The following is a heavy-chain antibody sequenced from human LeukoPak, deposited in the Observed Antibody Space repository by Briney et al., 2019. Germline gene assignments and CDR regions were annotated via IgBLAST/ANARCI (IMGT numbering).Heavy chain of an antibody. CDR1: GFTFSSYA. V-gene: IGHV3-23*01. Sequence: GGSLRLSCAASGFTFSSYAMSWVRQAPGKGLEWVSAISGSGGGTYYADSVKGRLTISRDNSKNTLYLQMNSLRAEDTAVYYCAKGGDFWSGYSRGYYMDVWGKGTTVTVSS. J-gene: IGHJ6*03. CDR3: AKGGDFWSGYSRGYYMDV. D-gene: IGHD3-3*01. CDR2: ISGSGGGT.